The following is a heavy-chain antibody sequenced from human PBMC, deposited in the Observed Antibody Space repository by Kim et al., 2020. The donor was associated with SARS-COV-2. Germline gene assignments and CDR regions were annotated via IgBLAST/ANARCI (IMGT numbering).Heavy chain of an antibody. CDR3: ATDKLVDTDY. CDR2: NP. J-gene: IGHJ4*02. Sequence: NPTYAQGFTGRFVFSLDTSVSTAYLQISSLKAEDTAVYYCATDKLVDTDYWGQGTLVTVSS. D-gene: IGHD6-6*01. V-gene: IGHV7-4-1*02.